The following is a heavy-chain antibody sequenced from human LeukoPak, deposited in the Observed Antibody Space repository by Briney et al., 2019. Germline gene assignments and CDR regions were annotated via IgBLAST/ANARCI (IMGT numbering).Heavy chain of an antibody. J-gene: IGHJ4*02. V-gene: IGHV3-23*01. CDR3: AKVANYYYGSASYYFFEH. D-gene: IGHD3-10*01. CDR1: GFTFSSYG. CDR2: ISGSGGST. Sequence: GGSLRLSCAASGFTFSSYGMSWVRQAPGKGLEWVSAISGSGGSTYYADSVKGRFTIPRDNAKNSLYLQMNSLRVEDTAIYYCAKVANYYYGSASYYFFEHWGQGTPVTASS.